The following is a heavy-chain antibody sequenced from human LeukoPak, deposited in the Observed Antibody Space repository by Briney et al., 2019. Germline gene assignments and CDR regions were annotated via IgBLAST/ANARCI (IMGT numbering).Heavy chain of an antibody. CDR2: IYPGDSDT. D-gene: IGHD3-10*01. Sequence: GESLKISCKGSGYSFTSYWIGWVRQMPGKGLEWMGIIYPGDSDTRYSPSFQGQVTISADKSISTAYLQWSSLKASDTAMYYCATSVGALWGSGSYNAFDIWGQGTMVTVSS. CDR3: ATSVGALWGSGSYNAFDI. CDR1: GYSFTSYW. V-gene: IGHV5-51*01. J-gene: IGHJ3*02.